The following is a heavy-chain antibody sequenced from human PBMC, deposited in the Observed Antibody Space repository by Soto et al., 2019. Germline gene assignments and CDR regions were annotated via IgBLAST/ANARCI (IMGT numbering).Heavy chain of an antibody. CDR3: ARLQRDYFDY. V-gene: IGHV3-7*01. D-gene: IGHD4-4*01. Sequence: EVQLVESGGDLVQPGGALRLSCAASGFTFTRFWMTWIRQAPGKGLEWLANIKEDGSEQHYVDSMRGRFTISRDNAKNLLYLQINSLRAEDTAVYYCARLQRDYFDYWGQGTLVIVSS. CDR1: GFTFTRFW. CDR2: IKEDGSEQ. J-gene: IGHJ4*02.